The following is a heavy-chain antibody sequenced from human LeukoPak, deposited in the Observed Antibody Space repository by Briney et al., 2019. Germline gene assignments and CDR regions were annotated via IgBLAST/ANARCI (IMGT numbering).Heavy chain of an antibody. J-gene: IGHJ4*02. CDR3: ARELSQIVWGGLDY. CDR1: GFTFSSYS. V-gene: IGHV3-48*01. Sequence: PGGSLRLSCAASGFTFSSYSMNWVRQAPGKGLEWVSYISSSSSTIYYADSVKGRFTISRDNSKNTVFLQMNSLRVEDTAVYYCARELSQIVWGGLDYGGQGTLVSVSS. D-gene: IGHD2-21*01. CDR2: ISSSSSTI.